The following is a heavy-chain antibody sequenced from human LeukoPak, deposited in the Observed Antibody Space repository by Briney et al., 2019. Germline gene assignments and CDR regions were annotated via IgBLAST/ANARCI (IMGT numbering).Heavy chain of an antibody. D-gene: IGHD1-7*01. V-gene: IGHV3-30*02. Sequence: GGSLRLSCAASGFTFSSYGMHWVRQAPGKGLEWVAFIRYDGSNKYYADSVKGRFTISRDNAKNSLYLQMNSLRAEDTAVYYCARPGNYPSFFDYWGQGTLVTVSS. J-gene: IGHJ4*02. CDR2: IRYDGSNK. CDR3: ARPGNYPSFFDY. CDR1: GFTFSSYG.